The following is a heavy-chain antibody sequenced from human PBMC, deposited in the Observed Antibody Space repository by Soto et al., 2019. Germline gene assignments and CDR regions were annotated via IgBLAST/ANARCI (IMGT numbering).Heavy chain of an antibody. D-gene: IGHD2-2*01. Sequence: QVQLQESGPGLAKPSETLSLTCTVSGGSISDYYWSWIRQPPGKGLEWIGYLSYVRGTNHSPPLKRPATTSGDTSKNQLSLHLSSVTAADSAVYYCARHFSDASTALAFWGQGTLVTVSS. J-gene: IGHJ4*02. CDR2: LSYVRGT. V-gene: IGHV4-59*08. CDR1: GGSISDYY. CDR3: ARHFSDASTALAF.